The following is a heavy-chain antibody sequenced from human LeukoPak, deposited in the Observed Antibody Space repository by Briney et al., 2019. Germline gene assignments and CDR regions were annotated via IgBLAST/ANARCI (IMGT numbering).Heavy chain of an antibody. D-gene: IGHD1-26*01. CDR2: ISWNSGSI. CDR1: GFTFDDYG. Sequence: GGSLRLSCAASGFTFDDYGMSWVRQAPGKGLEWVSGISWNSGSIDYADSVKGRFTISRDNAKNSLYLQINSLRAEDMALYYCAKDMGYSGSSPGALQHWGQGTLVTVSS. V-gene: IGHV3-9*03. J-gene: IGHJ1*01. CDR3: AKDMGYSGSSPGALQH.